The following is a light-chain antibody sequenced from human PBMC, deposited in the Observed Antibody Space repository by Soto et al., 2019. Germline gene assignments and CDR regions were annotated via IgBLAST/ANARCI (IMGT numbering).Light chain of an antibody. CDR3: SSCTTSTTRV. CDR2: DVT. V-gene: IGLV2-14*01. CDR1: SSDIGVYDF. Sequence: QSALTQPASVSGSPGQSIIISCNGTSSDIGVYDFVSWYQQHPGRAPKLLIYDVTNRPSGISDRFSGSKSGNTASLTISGLQPEDEADYYCSSCTTSTTRVFGGGTKLTVL. J-gene: IGLJ3*02.